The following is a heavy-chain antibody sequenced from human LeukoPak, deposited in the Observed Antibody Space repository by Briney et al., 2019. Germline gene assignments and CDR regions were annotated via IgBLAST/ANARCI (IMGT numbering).Heavy chain of an antibody. Sequence: GASVKVSCKASGYTFTSYYMHWVRQAPGQGLEWMAIINPSGGSASYAQKFQGRVTMTRDTSTSTVYMELRSLGSDDTAVYYCARVGFDSSGRHRYAFDIWGQGTMVTVSS. CDR3: ARVGFDSSGRHRYAFDI. CDR2: INPSGGSA. D-gene: IGHD3-22*01. J-gene: IGHJ3*02. CDR1: GYTFTSYY. V-gene: IGHV1-46*01.